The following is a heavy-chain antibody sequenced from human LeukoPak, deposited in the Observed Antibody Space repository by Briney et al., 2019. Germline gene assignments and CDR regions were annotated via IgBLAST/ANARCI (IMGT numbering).Heavy chain of an antibody. J-gene: IGHJ3*02. V-gene: IGHV4-4*07. D-gene: IGHD6-13*01. CDR2: IYTSGST. CDR3: TRATLYQQLGSLDAFDI. CDR1: GGSISSYY. Sequence: PSETLSLTCTVSGGSISSYYWSWIRQPAGKGLEWIGRIYTSGSTNYNPSLKSRVTMSVDTSENQFSLKLSSVTAADTAVYYCTRATLYQQLGSLDAFDIWGQGTMVTVSS.